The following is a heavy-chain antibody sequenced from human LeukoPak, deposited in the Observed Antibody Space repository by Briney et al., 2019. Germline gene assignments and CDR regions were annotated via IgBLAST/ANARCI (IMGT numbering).Heavy chain of an antibody. CDR1: GGSISSGGYS. CDR2: IYHSGST. J-gene: IGHJ6*02. D-gene: IGHD3-16*01. CDR3: ASDQTRPIMYMDI. V-gene: IGHV4-30-2*01. Sequence: ASETLSLTCAVSGGSISSGGYSWSWIRQPPGKGLEWIGYIYHSGSTYYNPSLKSRVTISVDRSKNQFSLKLSSVTAADTAIYYCASDQTRPIMYMDIWGQGTTVTVSS.